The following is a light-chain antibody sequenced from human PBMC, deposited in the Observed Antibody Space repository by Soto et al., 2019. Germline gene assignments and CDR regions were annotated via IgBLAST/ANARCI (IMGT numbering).Light chain of an antibody. CDR2: RAS. CDR1: QSISSW. CDR3: QQYNSYSRT. J-gene: IGKJ1*01. Sequence: DIQVTKSPITMSASVGTRVTIPCRASQSISSWLAWYQQKPGKAPKLLIYRASSLESGVPSRFSGSGSGTEFTLTISSLQPDDFATYYCQQYNSYSRTFGQGTKVDI. V-gene: IGKV1-5*03.